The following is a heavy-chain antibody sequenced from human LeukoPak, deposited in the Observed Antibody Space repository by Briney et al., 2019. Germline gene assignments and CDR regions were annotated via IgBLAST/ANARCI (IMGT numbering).Heavy chain of an antibody. Sequence: SGGSLRLSCTASGFTFSSYTMSWVRQAPGKGLKWVSTITTGGPNTYYADSVKGRFTVSRDDSKNTLYLQMSSLRAEDTAVYYCAKDGGLWVSAHWGDSWGRGTLVTVSS. D-gene: IGHD7-27*01. J-gene: IGHJ4*02. CDR1: GFTFSSYT. CDR3: AKDGGLWVSAHWGDS. V-gene: IGHV3-23*01. CDR2: ITTGGPNT.